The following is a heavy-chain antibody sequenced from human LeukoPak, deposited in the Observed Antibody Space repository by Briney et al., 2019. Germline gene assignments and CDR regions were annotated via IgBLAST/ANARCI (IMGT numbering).Heavy chain of an antibody. J-gene: IGHJ3*02. Sequence: GGSLRLSCAASGVTFSSYDMHWVRQAPGKGLEWVAVISYDGSNKYYADSVKGRFTISGENSKNTLYLQMNSLRAGDTAVLFCARDRQSPELAPFDSWGQGAMVTLSS. CDR2: ISYDGSNK. CDR3: ARDRQSPELAPFDS. D-gene: IGHD1-1*01. V-gene: IGHV3-30*04. CDR1: GVTFSSYD.